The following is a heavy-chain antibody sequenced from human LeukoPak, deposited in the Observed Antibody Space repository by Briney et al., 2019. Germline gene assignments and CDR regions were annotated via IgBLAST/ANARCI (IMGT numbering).Heavy chain of an antibody. CDR1: GFIFHDYA. V-gene: IGHV3-9*01. CDR3: AKGNDYGSGNYYGN. Sequence: PGGSLRLSCAASGFIFHDYAMHWVRQAPGKGLEWVPGISWNSRSIVYADSVKGRFTISRDNAKNSLYLQMNSLRAEDTALYFCAKGNDYGSGNYYGNWGQGTLVTVSS. CDR2: ISWNSRSI. J-gene: IGHJ4*02. D-gene: IGHD3-10*01.